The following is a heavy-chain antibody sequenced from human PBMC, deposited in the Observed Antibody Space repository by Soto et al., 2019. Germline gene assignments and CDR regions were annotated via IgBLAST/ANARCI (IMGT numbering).Heavy chain of an antibody. Sequence: GGSLRLSCAASGFTFTRYSMNWVRQAPGKGLEWVSYISSSGSTIYYADSVEGRFTISRDNAKNSLYLQMNSLRAEDTAVYYCARYNYYYYDSSGYDYWGQGTLVTVSS. CDR2: ISSSGSTI. V-gene: IGHV3-48*04. D-gene: IGHD3-22*01. CDR3: ARYNYYYYDSSGYDY. CDR1: GFTFTRYS. J-gene: IGHJ4*02.